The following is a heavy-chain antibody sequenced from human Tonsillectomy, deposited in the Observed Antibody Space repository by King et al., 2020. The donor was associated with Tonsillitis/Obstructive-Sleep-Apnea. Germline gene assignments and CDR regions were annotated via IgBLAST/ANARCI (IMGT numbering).Heavy chain of an antibody. V-gene: IGHV3-49*05. CDR1: GFTFGDYG. CDR3: TSFGDYLHEAFDI. J-gene: IGHJ3*02. Sequence: VQLVESGGGLVTLGRSLRLSCTASGFTFGDYGLRWFRQSPGKGLEWVSFIRRKVYGGTTENAASVKGRFIMSRDDSKNIAYLQMNSLKVEDTAVYYCTSFGDYLHEAFDIWGQGTMVTVSS. D-gene: IGHD4-17*01. CDR2: IRRKVYGGTT.